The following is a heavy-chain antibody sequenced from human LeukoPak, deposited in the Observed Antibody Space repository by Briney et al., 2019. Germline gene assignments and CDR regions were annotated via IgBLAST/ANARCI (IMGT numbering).Heavy chain of an antibody. Sequence: GGSLRLSCSASGFAFSNYAMHWVRQAPGKGLEYVSAITTDGGSTYYADSVKGRFTISRDNSKNTLYLQVSSLRPEDTAVYYCVKRLTSWELEYWGQGTLVTVSS. CDR2: ITTDGGST. J-gene: IGHJ4*02. D-gene: IGHD1-26*01. V-gene: IGHV3-64D*09. CDR3: VKRLTSWELEY. CDR1: GFAFSNYA.